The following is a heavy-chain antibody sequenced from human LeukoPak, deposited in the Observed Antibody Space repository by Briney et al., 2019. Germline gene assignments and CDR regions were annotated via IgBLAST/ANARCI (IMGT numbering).Heavy chain of an antibody. CDR3: ARAGKYYDFWSGYIPADAFDI. D-gene: IGHD3-3*01. V-gene: IGHV3-23*01. J-gene: IGHJ3*02. Sequence: GGSLRLSCAASGFTFSSYAMSWVRQAPGKGLEWVSAISGSGGSTYYSDSVKGRFTISRDNSKYTLYLQMNSLRAEDTAVYYCARAGKYYDFWSGYIPADAFDIWGQGTMVTVSS. CDR1: GFTFSSYA. CDR2: ISGSGGST.